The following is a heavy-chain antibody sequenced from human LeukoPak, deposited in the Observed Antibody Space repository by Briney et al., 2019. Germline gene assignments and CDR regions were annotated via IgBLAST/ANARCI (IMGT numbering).Heavy chain of an antibody. CDR1: GFTFSSYA. D-gene: IGHD2-2*01. Sequence: GGSLRLSCAASGFTFSSYAMSRVRQAPGKGLEWVSAISGSGGSTYYADSVKGRFTISRDNSKNTLYLQMNSLRAEDTAVYYCAKDRAVVVPAATVAFDIWGQGTMVTVSS. CDR3: AKDRAVVVPAATVAFDI. J-gene: IGHJ3*02. CDR2: ISGSGGST. V-gene: IGHV3-23*01.